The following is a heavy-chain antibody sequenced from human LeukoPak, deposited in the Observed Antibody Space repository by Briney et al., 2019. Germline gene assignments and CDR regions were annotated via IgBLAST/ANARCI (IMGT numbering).Heavy chain of an antibody. CDR2: VSYDGGSK. D-gene: IGHD3-9*01. V-gene: IGHV3-30-3*01. J-gene: IGHJ3*02. CDR1: GFAFSSYA. CDR3: AREIPGGGDWLQWDAFDI. Sequence: PGGSLRLSCAASGFAFSSYAMHWVRQGPGKGLEWVALVSYDGGSKYYADSVKGRFTISRDNSKNTLYLQMNSLRAEDTAVYYCAREIPGGGDWLQWDAFDIWGQGTMVTVSS.